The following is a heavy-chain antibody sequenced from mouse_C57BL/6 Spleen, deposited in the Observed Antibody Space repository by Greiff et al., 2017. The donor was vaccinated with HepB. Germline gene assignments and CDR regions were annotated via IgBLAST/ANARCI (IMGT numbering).Heavy chain of an antibody. Sequence: QVQLQQSGPELVKPGASVKISCKASGYAFSSSWMNWVKQRPGKGLEWIGRIYPGDGDTNYNGKFKGKATLTADKSSSTAYMHLSSLTSEDSAVYFCARRDGYPFAYWGPGTLVTVSA. CDR3: ARRDGYPFAY. CDR2: IYPGDGDT. D-gene: IGHD2-3*01. J-gene: IGHJ3*01. V-gene: IGHV1-82*01. CDR1: GYAFSSSW.